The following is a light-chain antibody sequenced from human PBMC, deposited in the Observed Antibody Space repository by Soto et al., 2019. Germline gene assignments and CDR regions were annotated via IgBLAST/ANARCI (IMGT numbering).Light chain of an antibody. CDR2: DAS. Sequence: EIVLTQSPATLSLSPGERATLSCRASQSVSSFLAWYQQKPGQAPRLLIYDASNRATGIPARFSGSGSGTDSTLTISSLEPEDFAVYYCQQRSNWPPYTSGPGTKVDIK. J-gene: IGKJ3*01. V-gene: IGKV3-11*01. CDR1: QSVSSF. CDR3: QQRSNWPPYT.